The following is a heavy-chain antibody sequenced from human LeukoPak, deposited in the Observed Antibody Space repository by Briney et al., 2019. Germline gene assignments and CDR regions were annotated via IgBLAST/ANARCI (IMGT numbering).Heavy chain of an antibody. CDR1: GYAFTNYY. Sequence: ASVKVSCTSSGYAFTNYYMHWVRQAPGQGLEWMGIINPSGGSTIYAQKCQGRVTMTRDTSTSTIYMELSSMRSEDTAVYYCARRNSHIGSYRPSYYFDYWGQGTLVTVSS. CDR2: INPSGGST. V-gene: IGHV1-46*01. J-gene: IGHJ4*02. D-gene: IGHD1-26*01. CDR3: ARRNSHIGSYRPSYYFDY.